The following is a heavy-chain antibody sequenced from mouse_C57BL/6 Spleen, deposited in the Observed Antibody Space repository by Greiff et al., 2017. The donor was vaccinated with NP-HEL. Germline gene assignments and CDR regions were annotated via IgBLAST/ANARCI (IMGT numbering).Heavy chain of an antibody. CDR2: IHPNSGST. Sequence: VQLQQPGAELVKPGASVKLSCKASGYTFTSYWMHWVKQRPGQGLEWIGMIHPNSGSTNYNEKFKSKATLTVDKSSSTAYMQLSSLTSEDSAVYYCARVIYYDYPSYWYFDVWGTGTTVTVSS. J-gene: IGHJ1*03. CDR1: GYTFTSYW. D-gene: IGHD2-4*01. CDR3: ARVIYYDYPSYWYFDV. V-gene: IGHV1-64*01.